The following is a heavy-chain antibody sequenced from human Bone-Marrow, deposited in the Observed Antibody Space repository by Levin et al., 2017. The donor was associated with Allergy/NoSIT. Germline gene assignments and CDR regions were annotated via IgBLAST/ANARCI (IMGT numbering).Heavy chain of an antibody. Sequence: GESLKISCAASGFTFNTHAMSWVRQPPGKGLEWVSALSVTGAGTYYADSVKGRFTISRDNSKNTLYLQMNSLRVEDTAVYYCARDPVEYSSSIEAMDVWGQGTTVTVSS. V-gene: IGHV3-23*01. D-gene: IGHD6-6*01. CDR2: LSVTGAGT. CDR3: ARDPVEYSSSIEAMDV. J-gene: IGHJ6*02. CDR1: GFTFNTHA.